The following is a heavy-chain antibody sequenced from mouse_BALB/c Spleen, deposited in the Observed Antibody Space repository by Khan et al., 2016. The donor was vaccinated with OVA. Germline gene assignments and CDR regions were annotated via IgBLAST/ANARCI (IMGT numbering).Heavy chain of an antibody. CDR1: GYSITSGYS. J-gene: IGHJ3*01. Sequence: EVKLEESGPDLVKPSQSLSLTCTVTGYSITSGYSWHWIRQFPGNKLEWMGYIHSGGNTNYNPSLKGRISIPRATSKNQFFLMLNSVTTETTATYYCSRASRWFAYWGQGTLVTVSS. CDR2: IHSGGNT. V-gene: IGHV3-1*02. CDR3: SRASRWFAY.